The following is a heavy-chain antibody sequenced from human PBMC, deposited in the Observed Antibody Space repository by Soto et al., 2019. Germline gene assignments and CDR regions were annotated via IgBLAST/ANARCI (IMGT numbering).Heavy chain of an antibody. V-gene: IGHV4-4*02. Sequence: GCSWISKHPGKGLEWIGEIYHSGSTNYNPSLKRRVTISVDKSKNQFSLKLSSVNAADTAVYYCARGAPLIVGATIFASGGQGTLVTVSS. CDR1: G. J-gene: IGHJ4*02. CDR2: IYHSGST. CDR3: ARGAPLIVGATIFAS. D-gene: IGHD1-26*01.